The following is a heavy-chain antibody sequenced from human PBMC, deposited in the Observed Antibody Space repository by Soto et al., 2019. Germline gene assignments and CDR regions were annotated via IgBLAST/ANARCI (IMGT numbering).Heavy chain of an antibody. Sequence: EASVKVSCKASGYTFTSYGISWVRQAPGQGLEWMGWISAYNGNTNYAQKLQGRVTMTTDTSTSTAYMELRSLRSDDTAVYYCARNQYYYDSSGYSAPAYWGQGTLVTVPQ. D-gene: IGHD3-22*01. J-gene: IGHJ4*02. CDR3: ARNQYYYDSSGYSAPAY. CDR1: GYTFTSYG. CDR2: ISAYNGNT. V-gene: IGHV1-18*01.